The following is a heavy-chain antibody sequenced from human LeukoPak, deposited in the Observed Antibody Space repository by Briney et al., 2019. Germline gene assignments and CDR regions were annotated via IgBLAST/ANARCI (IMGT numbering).Heavy chain of an antibody. CDR2: IWYDGSNK. J-gene: IGHJ4*02. Sequence: PGRSLRLSCAASGFTFSTYGMHWVRQAPGKGLEWLTDIWYDGSNKYYTDSVKGRFTISRDNSKNTLYLQMSSLRAEDTAVYYCAGDSNSYGSGATIDYWGQGTLVTVSS. CDR1: GFTFSTYG. CDR3: AGDSNSYGSGATIDY. D-gene: IGHD3-10*01. V-gene: IGHV3-33*01.